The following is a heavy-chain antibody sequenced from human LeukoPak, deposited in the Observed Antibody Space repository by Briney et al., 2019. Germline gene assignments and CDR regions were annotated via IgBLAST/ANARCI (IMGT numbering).Heavy chain of an antibody. D-gene: IGHD5-18*01. J-gene: IGHJ4*02. V-gene: IGHV3-21*01. CDR2: ISSSSSYL. Sequence: PGGSLRLSCTASGFTFTSYTMNWVRQAPGKGLEWVSSISSSSSYLYYADSVKGRFTISRDNAKNPLYLQMNSLRAEDTAVYYCARDRGGTAMALYYFDYWGQGTLVTVSS. CDR3: ARDRGGTAMALYYFDY. CDR1: GFTFTSYT.